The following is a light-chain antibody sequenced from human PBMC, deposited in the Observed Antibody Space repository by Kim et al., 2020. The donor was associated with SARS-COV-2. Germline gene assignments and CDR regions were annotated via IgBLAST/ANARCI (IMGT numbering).Light chain of an antibody. J-gene: IGLJ3*02. CDR3: HTWATGTQV. Sequence: ASVKLTCTRSSGHSSYAIAWHQQQPEKGPRYLMKIKNDGTHIKGDGIPDRFSGSSSGAERYLTISSLQPEDEADYYCHTWATGTQVLGGGTQLNVL. CDR1: SGHSSYA. CDR2: IKNDGTH. V-gene: IGLV4-69*01.